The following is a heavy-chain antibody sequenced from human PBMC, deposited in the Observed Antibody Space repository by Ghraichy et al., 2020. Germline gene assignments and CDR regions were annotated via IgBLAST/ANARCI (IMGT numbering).Heavy chain of an antibody. CDR2: INDNGGTT. D-gene: IGHD2-21*02. Sequence: GGSLRLSCAASTFTFSAYAMSWVRQAPGKGLEWVAKINDNGGTTNYAASVKGRFTISRDNSKNTLFLQMNSLRAEDTAVYYCSKSHGDCGGGDCSIFDNWGQGTLVTVSS. CDR3: SKSHGDCGGGDCSIFDN. V-gene: IGHV3-23*01. J-gene: IGHJ4*02. CDR1: TFTFSAYA.